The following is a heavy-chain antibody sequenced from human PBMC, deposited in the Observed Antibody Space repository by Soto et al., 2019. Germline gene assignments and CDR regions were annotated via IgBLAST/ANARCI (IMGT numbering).Heavy chain of an antibody. Sequence: KPSETLSLTCAVSGYSISSGYYWGWIRQPPGKGLEWIGSIYHSGSTYYNPSLKSRVTISVDTSKNQFSLKLSSVTAADTAVYYCARVSSSSSPYFDYWGQGTLVTVS. CDR3: ARVSSSSSPYFDY. CDR1: GYSISSGYY. J-gene: IGHJ4*02. CDR2: IYHSGST. D-gene: IGHD6-6*01. V-gene: IGHV4-38-2*01.